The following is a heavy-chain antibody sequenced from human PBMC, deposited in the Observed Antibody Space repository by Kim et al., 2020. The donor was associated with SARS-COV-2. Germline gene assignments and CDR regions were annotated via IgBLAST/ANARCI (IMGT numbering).Heavy chain of an antibody. J-gene: IGHJ4*02. CDR3: VKGAWLDY. D-gene: IGHD5-12*01. V-gene: IGHV3-23*01. Sequence: SKYSAESVNGRSTVSRDSARNTLYLKMNSLRSDDTAIYYCVKGAWLDYWGPGTLVTVSS. CDR2: SK.